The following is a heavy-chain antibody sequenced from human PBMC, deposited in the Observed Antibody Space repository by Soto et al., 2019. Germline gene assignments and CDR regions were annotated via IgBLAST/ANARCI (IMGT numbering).Heavy chain of an antibody. J-gene: IGHJ3*02. D-gene: IGHD3-3*01. Sequence: SVKVSCKASGGTFSSYAISWVRQAPGQGLEWMGGIIPIFGTANYAQKFQGRVTITADESTSTAYMELSSLRSEDTAVYYCARRFLEWSHDAFDIWGQGTMVTVSS. CDR2: IIPIFGTA. CDR3: ARRFLEWSHDAFDI. V-gene: IGHV1-69*13. CDR1: GGTFSSYA.